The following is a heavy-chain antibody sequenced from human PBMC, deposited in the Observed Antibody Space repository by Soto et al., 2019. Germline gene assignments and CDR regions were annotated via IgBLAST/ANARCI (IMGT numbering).Heavy chain of an antibody. CDR1: RFTSRYYW. CDR3: ARGVRGPYGLDI. D-gene: IGHD3-16*01. Sequence: PGGSLTLSCVVSRFTSRYYWLHCVLQAPGKGLVWVSRIYTAGSRTNYADSVRGRFTISRDKAENTLYLQLKSLRAEATPVYYCARGVRGPYGLDIWGQGKMVTVS. V-gene: IGHV3-74*01. J-gene: IGHJ3*02. CDR2: IYTAGSRT.